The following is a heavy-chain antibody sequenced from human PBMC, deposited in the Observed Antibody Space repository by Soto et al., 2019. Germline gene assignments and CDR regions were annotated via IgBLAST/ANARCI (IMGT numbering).Heavy chain of an antibody. D-gene: IGHD3-10*01. J-gene: IGHJ4*02. CDR1: GYGLTSYT. CDR3: TRGPNSGSFDY. CDR2: INPVNGDT. Sequence: ASVKLSSKACGYGLTSYTLHWVRQAPGQRLEWMGWINPVNGDTRNSQNFQGRVTFTRDTSASTTYMELSSLRSEDTAVYYCTRGPNSGSFDYWGQGTLVTVSS. V-gene: IGHV1-3*01.